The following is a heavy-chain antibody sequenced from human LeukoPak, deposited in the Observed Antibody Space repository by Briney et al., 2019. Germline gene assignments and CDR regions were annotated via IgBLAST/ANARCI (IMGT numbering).Heavy chain of an antibody. CDR2: TYYRSKWYN. CDR3: ARDVYERGVPGGFDY. Sequence: SQTLSLTCALSGDSFSSNSAAWNWIRQSPSRGLEWLGRTYYRSKWYNEYAMSVKSRITINPDTSKNQFSLQLNSVTPEDTAVYYCARDVYERGVPGGFDYWGQGTLVTVSS. D-gene: IGHD5/OR15-5a*01. J-gene: IGHJ4*02. V-gene: IGHV6-1*01. CDR1: GDSFSSNSAA.